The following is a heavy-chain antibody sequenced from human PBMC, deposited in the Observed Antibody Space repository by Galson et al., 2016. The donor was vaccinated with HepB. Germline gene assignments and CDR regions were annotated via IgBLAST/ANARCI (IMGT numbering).Heavy chain of an antibody. J-gene: IGHJ4*02. D-gene: IGHD6-13*01. Sequence: SETLSLTCAVSGGSISSSNWWSWVRQPPGKGLEWIGEIYHSGSTNYNPSLKSRVSISVDTSKNQFSLKLSSVTAADTAMYYCARVTRIAATGTGFDYWGQGTLVTVSS. CDR2: IYHSGST. CDR1: GGSISSSNW. V-gene: IGHV4-4*02. CDR3: ARVTRIAATGTGFDY.